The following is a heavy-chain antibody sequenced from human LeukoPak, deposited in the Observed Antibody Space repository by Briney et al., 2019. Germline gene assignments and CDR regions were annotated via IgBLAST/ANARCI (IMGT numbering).Heavy chain of an antibody. Sequence: SETLSLTCAVSGGSISSGGYSWSWIRQPPGKGLEWIGYIYYSGSTYYNPSLKSRLTISVDTSKNQFSLKLSSVTAADTAVYYCARGVAMGYWGQGTLVTVSS. CDR3: ARGVAMGY. V-gene: IGHV4-30-4*07. D-gene: IGHD5-18*01. CDR1: GGSISSGGYS. J-gene: IGHJ4*02. CDR2: IYYSGST.